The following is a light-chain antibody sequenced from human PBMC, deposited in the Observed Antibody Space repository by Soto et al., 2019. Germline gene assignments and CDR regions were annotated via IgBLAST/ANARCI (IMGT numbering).Light chain of an antibody. CDR2: GAS. Sequence: EIVLTQSPGTLSLSPGESATLSCRASQSVAITYLAWYQQKPGQAPRLLIYGASSRATGIPDRFGGSGSGTHFTLTISRLEPEDFAVYYCQQSYRKTFGQGTRWIS. CDR1: QSVAITY. V-gene: IGKV3-20*01. J-gene: IGKJ1*01. CDR3: QQSYRKT.